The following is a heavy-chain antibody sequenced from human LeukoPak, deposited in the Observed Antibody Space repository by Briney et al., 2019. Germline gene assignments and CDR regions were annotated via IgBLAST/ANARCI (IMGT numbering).Heavy chain of an antibody. CDR1: GGSINSSTYY. V-gene: IGHV4-39*07. J-gene: IGHJ4*02. Sequence: SETLSLTCTVSGGSINSSTYYWGWIRQPPGKGLEWIGSIYYSGSTYYNPSLKSRVTISGDTSKNQFSLKLSSVTAADTAVYYCARSPYYYDSSGYLGLYYFEYWGQGALVTVSS. CDR2: IYYSGST. CDR3: ARSPYYYDSSGYLGLYYFEY. D-gene: IGHD3-22*01.